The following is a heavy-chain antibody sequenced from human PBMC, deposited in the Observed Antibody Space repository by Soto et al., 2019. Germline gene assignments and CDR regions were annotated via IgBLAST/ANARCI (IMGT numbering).Heavy chain of an antibody. Sequence: LRLSCAASGFTFSSYAMSWVRQAPGKGLEWVSGISGSGGSTYYADSVKGRFTISRDNSENTLYLQMNSLRADDTAVYYCAKVMVKNWFDPWGQGTLVTVSS. CDR1: GFTFSSYA. D-gene: IGHD5-18*01. CDR2: ISGSGGST. J-gene: IGHJ5*02. CDR3: AKVMVKNWFDP. V-gene: IGHV3-23*01.